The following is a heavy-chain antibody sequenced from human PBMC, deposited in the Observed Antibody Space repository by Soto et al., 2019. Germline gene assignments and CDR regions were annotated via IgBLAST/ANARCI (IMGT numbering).Heavy chain of an antibody. V-gene: IGHV1-18*01. Sequence: QVQLVQSGAEVKKPGASVKVSCKASGYTFTSYGISWVRQAPGQGLEWMGWISAYNGNTNYAQKLQGRVTMTTDTSTSTAYMELRSLRSDDTAVYYCARDVDHPRTYYDFWSGYYTAGGWFDPWGQGTLVTVSS. CDR1: GYTFTSYG. D-gene: IGHD3-3*01. CDR3: ARDVDHPRTYYDFWSGYYTAGGWFDP. CDR2: ISAYNGNT. J-gene: IGHJ5*02.